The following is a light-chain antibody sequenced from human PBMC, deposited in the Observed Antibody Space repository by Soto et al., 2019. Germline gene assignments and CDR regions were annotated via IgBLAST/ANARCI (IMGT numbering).Light chain of an antibody. CDR1: SSDVGGYNY. V-gene: IGLV2-14*01. Sequence: QSALTQPASVSGSPGQSITISCTGTSSDVGGYNYVSWYQQHPGKAPKFMIYDVSNRPSGVSNRFSGSKSGNTASLTISGLQAEDEADYYGTSYTTSNTRQIVFGTGTKVTAL. J-gene: IGLJ1*01. CDR3: TSYTTSNTRQIV. CDR2: DVS.